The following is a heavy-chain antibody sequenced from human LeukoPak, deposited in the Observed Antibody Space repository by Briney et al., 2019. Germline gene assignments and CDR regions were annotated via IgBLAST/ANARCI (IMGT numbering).Heavy chain of an antibody. Sequence: GESLKISCKGSGYSFTTYWIGWVRQMPGKGLEWMGIIYPGDSDTRYSPSIQGQVTISANKTISTAYLQWSSLKASDTAMYYCARSPYYYASTIYFDYWAQGSLVTVSP. V-gene: IGHV5-51*01. CDR2: IYPGDSDT. D-gene: IGHD3-22*01. CDR3: ARSPYYYASTIYFDY. J-gene: IGHJ4*02. CDR1: GYSFTTYW.